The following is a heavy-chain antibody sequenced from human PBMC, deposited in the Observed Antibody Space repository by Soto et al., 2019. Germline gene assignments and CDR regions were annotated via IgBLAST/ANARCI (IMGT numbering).Heavy chain of an antibody. D-gene: IGHD6-19*01. CDR1: GFTFGSYA. Sequence: EVQLLESGGVLVQPGGSLILSCAASGFTFGSYAMGWVRQAPGQGLEWVSTISGGGARTNYANSVKGRFTISRDNSKNTLYLQMNSLRAEDTAVYYCAKTAEAVAGTVYGYWGQGTLVTVSS. V-gene: IGHV3-23*01. J-gene: IGHJ4*02. CDR3: AKTAEAVAGTVYGY. CDR2: ISGGGART.